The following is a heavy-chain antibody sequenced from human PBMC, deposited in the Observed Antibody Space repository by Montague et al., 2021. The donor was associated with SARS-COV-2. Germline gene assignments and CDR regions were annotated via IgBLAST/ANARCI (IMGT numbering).Heavy chain of an antibody. CDR2: INHSGST. V-gene: IGHV4-34*01. Sequence: SETLSLTCAVYGGSFSGYYWSWIRQPPGKGLEWIGEINHSGSTNYNPSLKSRVTISVDTSKNQFSLKLSSVTAADTAVYYCARGRTDLGAYYAFWSGYYWSGQNWVDPWGQGTLVTVSS. CDR3: ARGRTDLGAYYAFWSGYYWSGQNWVDP. J-gene: IGHJ5*02. D-gene: IGHD3-3*01. CDR1: GGSFSGYY.